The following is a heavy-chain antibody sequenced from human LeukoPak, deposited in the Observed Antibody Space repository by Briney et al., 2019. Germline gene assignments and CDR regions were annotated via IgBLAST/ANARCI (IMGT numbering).Heavy chain of an antibody. V-gene: IGHV3-33*01. D-gene: IGHD3-10*01. CDR1: VFNFNDSG. CDR2: IWYDGSEK. J-gene: IGHJ4*02. CDR3: ARDGYYGSGRPFDY. Sequence: GGSLRLSCAASVFNFNDSGMHWVRQAPGKGLEWVAVIWYDGSEKYYADSVKGRLTISRDNSKNTLYLQMNSLRADDTAVYYCARDGYYGSGRPFDYWGQGALVSVSS.